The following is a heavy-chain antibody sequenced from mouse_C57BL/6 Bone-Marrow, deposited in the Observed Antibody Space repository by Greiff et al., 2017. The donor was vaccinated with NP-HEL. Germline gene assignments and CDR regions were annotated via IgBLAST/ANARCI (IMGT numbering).Heavy chain of an antibody. CDR3: TFSTTAPVAY. J-gene: IGHJ2*01. D-gene: IGHD1-1*01. V-gene: IGHV14-4*01. CDR1: GFNIKDDY. Sequence: VQLQQSGAELVRPGASVKLSCTASGFNIKDDYMHWVKQRPEQGLEWIGWIDPEDGDTEYASKFQGKATITADTSSNTAYLQLSSLTSEDTAVYYCTFSTTAPVAYWGQGTTLTVSP. CDR2: IDPEDGDT.